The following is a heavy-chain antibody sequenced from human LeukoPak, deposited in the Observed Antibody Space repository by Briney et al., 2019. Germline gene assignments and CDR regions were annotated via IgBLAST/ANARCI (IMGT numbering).Heavy chain of an antibody. J-gene: IGHJ4*02. V-gene: IGHV1-46*01. CDR3: ARSMIRGVTYYFDY. Sequence: ASVKVSCTASGYTFTIYYIHWVRQAPGQGLEWMGIINPSGGSTSYAQKFQGRVTMTRDTSTSTVYMELSSLRSEDTAVHYCARSMIRGVTYYFDYWGQGTLVTVSS. D-gene: IGHD3-10*01. CDR1: GYTFTIYY. CDR2: INPSGGST.